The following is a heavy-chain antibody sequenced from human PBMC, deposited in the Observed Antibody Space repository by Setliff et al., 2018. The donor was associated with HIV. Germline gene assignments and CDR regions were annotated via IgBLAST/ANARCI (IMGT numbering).Heavy chain of an antibody. CDR3: ARDRQCSRGICYEPNWFDP. Sequence: ASVKVSCKASGYSFTGYYMHWVRQAPGQGLEWMGWMNPSTGGTRFAQKFQGRVTMTRDTFITTAYMELSSLRSEDSAVYYCARDRQCSRGICYEPNWFDPWGQGTLVTVSS. CDR2: MNPSTGGT. J-gene: IGHJ5*02. CDR1: GYSFTGYY. D-gene: IGHD2-15*01. V-gene: IGHV1-2*02.